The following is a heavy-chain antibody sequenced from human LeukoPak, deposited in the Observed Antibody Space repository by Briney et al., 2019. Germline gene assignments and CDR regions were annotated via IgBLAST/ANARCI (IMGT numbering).Heavy chain of an antibody. J-gene: IGHJ3*02. CDR3: TRHVNHDLPRPAYAFDI. D-gene: IGHD1-14*01. CDR1: GGSISSSSYY. CDR2: IYYSGST. V-gene: IGHV4-39*01. Sequence: SETLSLTCTVSGGSISSSSYYWGWIRQPPGKGLEWIGSIYYSGSTYYNPSLKSRVTISIDTSKNQFSLKLSSVTAADTAVYYCTRHVNHDLPRPAYAFDIWGQGTMVTVSS.